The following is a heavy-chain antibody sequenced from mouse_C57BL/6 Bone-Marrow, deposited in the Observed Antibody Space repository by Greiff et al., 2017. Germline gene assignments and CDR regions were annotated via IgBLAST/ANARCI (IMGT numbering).Heavy chain of an antibody. CDR2: IRSKSSNSAT. CDR1: GFTFNNYA. J-gene: IGHJ2*01. D-gene: IGHD1-1*01. CDR3: VREGVYYGSLYFDY. Sequence: EVKLLESGGGLVQPKGSLKLSCAASGFTFNNYAMHWVRQAPGKGLEWVARIRSKSSNSATYYADSVKDRFTISRDDSQSMLYLQMNNLKTEDTAMYYCVREGVYYGSLYFDYWGQGTTLTVSS. V-gene: IGHV10-3*01.